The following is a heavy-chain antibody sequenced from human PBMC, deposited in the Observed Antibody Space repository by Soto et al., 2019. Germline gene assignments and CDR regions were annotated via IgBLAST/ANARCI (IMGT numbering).Heavy chain of an antibody. D-gene: IGHD3-22*01. J-gene: IGHJ4*02. CDR2: INNDGTNI. CDR3: AREIYDDYDSSGFDH. V-gene: IGHV3-74*01. CDR1: GFTFNNYW. Sequence: GGSLRLSCVASGFTFNNYWIHWVRQAPGKGLVWVSRINNDGTNINYADSVKGRFTISRDNAKNTLSLQMNSLRAEDTAVYYCAREIYDDYDSSGFDHWGQGTLVTVSS.